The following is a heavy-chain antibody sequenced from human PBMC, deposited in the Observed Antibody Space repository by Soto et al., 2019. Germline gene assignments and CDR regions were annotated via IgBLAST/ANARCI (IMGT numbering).Heavy chain of an antibody. CDR1: GFTFSDYY. CDR2: ISSSSSYT. CDR3: ARTRVGGYYRAYYYGMDV. Sequence: PGGSLRLSCAASGFTFSDYYMSWIRQARGKGLEWVSYISSSSSYTNYADSVKGRFTISRDNAKNSLYLQMNSLRAEDTAVYYCARTRVGGYYRAYYYGMDVWGQGTKVTVS. D-gene: IGHD3-22*01. J-gene: IGHJ6*02. V-gene: IGHV3-11*06.